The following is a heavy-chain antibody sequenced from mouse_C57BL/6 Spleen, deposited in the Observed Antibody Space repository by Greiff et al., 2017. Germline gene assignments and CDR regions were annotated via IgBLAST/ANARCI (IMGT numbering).Heavy chain of an antibody. CDR2: IDPSDSYT. Sequence: QVQLQQPGAELVRPGTSVKLSCKASGYTFTSYWMHWVKQRPRQGLEWIGVIDPSDSYTNYNQKFKGKATLTVDTSSSTAYMQLSSLTSEDSAVYYCAREGLWDGYAMDYWGQGTSVTVSS. CDR3: AREGLWDGYAMDY. V-gene: IGHV1-59*01. CDR1: GYTFTSYW. J-gene: IGHJ4*01. D-gene: IGHD1-1*02.